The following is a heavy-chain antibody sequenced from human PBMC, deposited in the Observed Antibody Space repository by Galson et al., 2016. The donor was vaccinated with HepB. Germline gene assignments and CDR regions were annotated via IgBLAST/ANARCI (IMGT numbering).Heavy chain of an antibody. Sequence: SLRLSCAASGFTFSTFWMTWVRQAPGKGLEWVSTIGGDGATFYGDSVKGRFTISRDDSKSTLYLRMDSLRVEDTATYHCTKRCMTNTCHNADDFWGQGTLVTVSS. CDR3: TKRCMTNTCHNADDF. J-gene: IGHJ4*02. CDR2: IGGDGAT. CDR1: GFTFSTFW. V-gene: IGHV3-23*01. D-gene: IGHD2-8*01.